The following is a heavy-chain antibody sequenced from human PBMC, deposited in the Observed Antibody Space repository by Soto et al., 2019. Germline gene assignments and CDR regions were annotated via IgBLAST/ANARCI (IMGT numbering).Heavy chain of an antibody. J-gene: IGHJ6*02. V-gene: IGHV3-21*01. CDR3: ARDFGDFWSGYYIRDGVFGNVRKNGMDV. D-gene: IGHD3-3*01. Sequence: GGSLRLSCAASGFTFSSYSMNWVRQAPGKGLEWVSSISSSSSYIYYADSVKGRFTISRDNAKNSLYLQMNSLRAEDTAVYYCARDFGDFWSGYYIRDGVFGNVRKNGMDVWGQGTTVTVSS. CDR1: GFTFSSYS. CDR2: ISSSSSYI.